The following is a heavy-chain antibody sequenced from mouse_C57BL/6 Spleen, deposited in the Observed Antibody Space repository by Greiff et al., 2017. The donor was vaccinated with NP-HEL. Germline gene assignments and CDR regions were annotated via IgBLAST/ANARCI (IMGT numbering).Heavy chain of an antibody. CDR3: ARCDGYYYYYAMDY. CDR1: GYTFTDYY. J-gene: IGHJ4*01. V-gene: IGHV1-26*01. CDR2: INPHNGGT. Sequence: EVQLQQSGPELVKPGASVKISCKASGYTFTDYYMNWVKQSHGKSLEWIGDINPHNGGTSYNQKFKGKATLTVDKSSSTAYMELRSLTSEDSAVYYCARCDGYYYYYAMDYWGQGTSVTVSS. D-gene: IGHD2-3*01.